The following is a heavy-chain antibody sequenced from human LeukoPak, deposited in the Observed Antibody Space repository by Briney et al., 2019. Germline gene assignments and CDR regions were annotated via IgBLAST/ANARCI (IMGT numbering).Heavy chain of an antibody. CDR2: ISSSSSYI. CDR1: GFTFSSYS. V-gene: IGHV3-21*01. D-gene: IGHD2/OR15-2a*01. Sequence: GGSLRLSCAASGFTFSSYSMNWVRQAPPQGLEWVSSISSSSSYIYYADSVKGRFTISRDNAKNSLYLQMHSLRAEDTAVYYCARRNWFDPWGQGTLVIVSS. J-gene: IGHJ5*02. CDR3: ARRNWFDP.